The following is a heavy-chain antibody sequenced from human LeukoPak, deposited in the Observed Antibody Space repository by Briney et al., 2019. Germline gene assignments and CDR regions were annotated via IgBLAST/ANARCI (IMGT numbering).Heavy chain of an antibody. Sequence: GGSLRLSCAASGFTFSDYYMSWIRQAPGKGLEWVSYISSSGSTIYYADSVKGRFTISRDNAKNSLYLQMNSLRAEDTAVYYCASTIAAPWADAFDIWGQGTMVTVSS. V-gene: IGHV3-11*01. CDR3: ASTIAAPWADAFDI. CDR2: ISSSGSTI. CDR1: GFTFSDYY. J-gene: IGHJ3*02. D-gene: IGHD6-13*01.